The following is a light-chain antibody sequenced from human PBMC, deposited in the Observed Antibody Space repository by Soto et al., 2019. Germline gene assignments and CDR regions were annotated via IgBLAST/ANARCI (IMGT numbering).Light chain of an antibody. Sequence: QSALTQPPSASGSLGQSVTISCTGTSSDVGGYNYVSWHHQHPGKAPKVMIYEVTKRPPGVPDRFSGSKSGSTASLTVSGVQADEDADDYCCSFSGGGNPVLLGGGTKLTVL. CDR1: SSDVGGYNY. J-gene: IGLJ2*01. V-gene: IGLV2-8*01. CDR2: EVT. CDR3: CSFSGGGNPVL.